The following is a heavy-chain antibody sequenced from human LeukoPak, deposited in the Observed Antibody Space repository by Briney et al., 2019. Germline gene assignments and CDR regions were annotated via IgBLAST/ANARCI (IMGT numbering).Heavy chain of an antibody. CDR3: ASIQLWLQWVDY. CDR2: ISSSSSTI. Sequence: GGSLRLSCAASGFTFSSYSMNWVRQAPGKGLEWVSYISSSSSTIYYADSVKGRFTISRDNSKNTLYLQMNSLRAEDTAVYYCASIQLWLQWVDYWGQGTLVTVSS. D-gene: IGHD5-18*01. J-gene: IGHJ4*02. CDR1: GFTFSSYS. V-gene: IGHV3-48*01.